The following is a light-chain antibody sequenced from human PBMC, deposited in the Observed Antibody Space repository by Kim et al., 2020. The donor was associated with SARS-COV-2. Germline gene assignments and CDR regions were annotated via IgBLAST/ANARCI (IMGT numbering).Light chain of an antibody. Sequence: EIVMTQSPATLSVSPGDRATLSCRASQSVDRNVAWYQQKDGQPPRLLIYDAYTRATGVPDRFSGSGSGTDFTLTITSLQPEDLAVYYCQQYNRWPPWTFGRGTKLEIK. CDR1: QSVDRN. CDR3: QQYNRWPPWT. J-gene: IGKJ1*01. V-gene: IGKV3-15*01. CDR2: DAY.